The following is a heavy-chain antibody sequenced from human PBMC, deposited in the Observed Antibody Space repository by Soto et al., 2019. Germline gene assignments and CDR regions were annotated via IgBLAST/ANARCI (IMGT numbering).Heavy chain of an antibody. D-gene: IGHD3-10*01. Sequence: QVQLVESGGGVVQPGRSLRLSCAASGFTFSIYGMHWVRQAPGKGLDWVAVIWYDGSNKYYADSVKGRFTISRDNSKNTLYLQINSLRAEDTAVYYCARDRADAFDIWGQGTMVTVSS. V-gene: IGHV3-33*01. CDR2: IWYDGSNK. CDR1: GFTFSIYG. J-gene: IGHJ3*02. CDR3: ARDRADAFDI.